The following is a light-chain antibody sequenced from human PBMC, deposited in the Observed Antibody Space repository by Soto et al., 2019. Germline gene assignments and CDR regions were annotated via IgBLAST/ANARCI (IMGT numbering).Light chain of an antibody. CDR2: EVN. V-gene: IGLV2-8*01. Sequence: QSALTQPPSASGSPGQSITISCTGTSSDVGAYNFVSWFQQHPGKAPKLIISEVNKRPSGVPDRFSGSKSGNTASLTVSGLRTEDEADYYCRSFAGSNNLYVFGSGTKVTVL. CDR3: RSFAGSNNLYV. CDR1: SSDVGAYNF. J-gene: IGLJ1*01.